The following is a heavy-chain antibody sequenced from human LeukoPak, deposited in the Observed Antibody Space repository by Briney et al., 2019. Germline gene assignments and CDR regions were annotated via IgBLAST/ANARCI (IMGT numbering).Heavy chain of an antibody. J-gene: IGHJ4*02. V-gene: IGHV3-23*01. CDR2: ISDTGGRT. Sequence: GGSLRLSCAASGFTFSSYAVSWVRQAPGRGLECVSTISDTGGRTCYADSVKGRFTISRDNSKNTLYLQMNSLRAEDTAIYYCAKGTMYYDILDYWGQGTLVTVSS. D-gene: IGHD3-9*01. CDR1: GFTFSSYA. CDR3: AKGTMYYDILDY.